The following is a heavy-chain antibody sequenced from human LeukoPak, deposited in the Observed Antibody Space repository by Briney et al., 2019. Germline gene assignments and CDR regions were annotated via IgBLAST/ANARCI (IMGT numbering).Heavy chain of an antibody. V-gene: IGHV3-21*01. CDR2: ISSGSRSI. J-gene: IGHJ4*02. Sequence: GGSLRLSCEVSGLTFSTYGMNWVRQAPGKGLEWVSSISSGSRSIYYADSLKGRFTISRDNAKNSLYLQMNSLRVEDTAVYYCARDNYDYGDYYFDYWGQGTLVTVSS. D-gene: IGHD4-17*01. CDR3: ARDNYDYGDYYFDY. CDR1: GLTFSTYG.